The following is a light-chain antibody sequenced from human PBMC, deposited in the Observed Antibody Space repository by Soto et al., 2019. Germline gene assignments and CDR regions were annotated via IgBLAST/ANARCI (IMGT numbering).Light chain of an antibody. J-gene: IGKJ1*01. CDR2: AAS. V-gene: IGKV1-17*01. Sequence: DIQMTQSPSSLSASVGDRVTITCRASQGIRNDLGWYQQKPAKAPKRLISAASSLQSGVQSRFSGSGSGTEFTVRISSLQPEDFATHYCLQGCTFGQGTKVELK. CDR3: LQGCT. CDR1: QGIRND.